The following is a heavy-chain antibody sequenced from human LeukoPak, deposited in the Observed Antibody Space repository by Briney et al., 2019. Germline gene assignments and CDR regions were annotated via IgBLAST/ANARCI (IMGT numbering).Heavy chain of an antibody. Sequence: PGGSLRLSCAASGFTFSDYYMSWIRQAPGKGLEWVSYISSSSSYTNYADSVKGRFTISRDNAKNSLYLQMNSLRAEDTAVYYCAREFLVVVPAAHSYGMDVWGQGTTVTVSS. V-gene: IGHV3-11*05. CDR1: GFTFSDYY. D-gene: IGHD2-2*01. J-gene: IGHJ6*02. CDR3: AREFLVVVPAAHSYGMDV. CDR2: ISSSSSYT.